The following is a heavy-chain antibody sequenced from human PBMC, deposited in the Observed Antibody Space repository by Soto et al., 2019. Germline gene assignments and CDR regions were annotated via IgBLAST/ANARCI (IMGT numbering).Heavy chain of an antibody. Sequence: KESGPTLVNPTQTLTLTCTFSGFSLSTSGVSVGWIRQPPGKALEWLALIYWDDDKRYSPSLKSRLTITKDTSKNQVVLTMTNVDPVDTATYYCAHRRGNYYLDYWGQGTLVTVSS. CDR3: AHRRGNYYLDY. D-gene: IGHD1-26*01. J-gene: IGHJ4*02. CDR2: IYWDDDK. V-gene: IGHV2-5*02. CDR1: GFSLSTSGVS.